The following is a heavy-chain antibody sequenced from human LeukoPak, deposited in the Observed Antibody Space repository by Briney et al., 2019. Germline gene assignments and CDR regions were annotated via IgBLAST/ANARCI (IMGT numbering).Heavy chain of an antibody. D-gene: IGHD6-6*01. J-gene: IGHJ4*02. V-gene: IGHV1-8*01. Sequence: SVTASCIASAYTFTSYSIKWVRQPAGQGLEWIGWMNPNSGNTVYAQKFEGRVTMSRVTSISTAYMELNNPTSEDTAVYYCARGSWGEIAGRKSFEFWGQGSLVTVSS. CDR1: AYTFTSYS. CDR2: MNPNSGNT. CDR3: ARGSWGEIAGRKSFEF.